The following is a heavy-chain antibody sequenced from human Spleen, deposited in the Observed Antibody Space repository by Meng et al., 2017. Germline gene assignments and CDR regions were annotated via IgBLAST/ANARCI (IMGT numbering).Heavy chain of an antibody. CDR3: AREYCSGSSCYLGYDY. Sequence: VRLGQLGDEVKQPGPSVKVSCKPSGYNFPDYYIHWVRRAPGQGLEWMGWINAGNGDTKYSLKFQGRVTITRDTSATTAYMELNSLRAEDTAVYYCAREYCSGSSCYLGYDYWGQGTLVTVSS. J-gene: IGHJ4*02. V-gene: IGHV1-3*01. CDR2: INAGNGDT. CDR1: GYNFPDYY. D-gene: IGHD2-2*01.